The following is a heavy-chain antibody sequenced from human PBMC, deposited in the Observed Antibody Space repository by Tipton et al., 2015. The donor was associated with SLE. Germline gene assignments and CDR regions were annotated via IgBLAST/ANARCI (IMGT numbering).Heavy chain of an antibody. D-gene: IGHD3-22*01. J-gene: IGHJ3*01. V-gene: IGHV4-34*01. Sequence: TLSLTCAVYGGSFSGYYWSWIRQPPGKGLEWIGEINHSGSTNYNPSLKSRATISIDPSRNQLSLKLSSVTAADTAVYFCARGVAHYYDSGSFDVWGQGTLVTVSS. CDR2: INHSGST. CDR3: ARGVAHYYDSGSFDV. CDR1: GGSFSGYY.